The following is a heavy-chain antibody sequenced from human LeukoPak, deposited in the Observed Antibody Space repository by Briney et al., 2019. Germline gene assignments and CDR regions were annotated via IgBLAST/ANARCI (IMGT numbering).Heavy chain of an antibody. Sequence: PSETLSLTCAVYGGSFSGYYWSWIRQPPGKGLEWIGEINHSGSTNYNPSLKSRVTISVDTSKNQFSLKLSSVTAADTAVYYCATTWAYCSGGSCYSRLWKRFDPWGQGTLVTVSS. CDR3: ATTWAYCSGGSCYSRLWKRFDP. V-gene: IGHV4-34*01. D-gene: IGHD2-15*01. CDR1: GGSFSGYY. J-gene: IGHJ5*02. CDR2: INHSGST.